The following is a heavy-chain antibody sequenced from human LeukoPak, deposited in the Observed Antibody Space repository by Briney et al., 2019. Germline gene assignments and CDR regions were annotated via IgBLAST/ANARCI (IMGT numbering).Heavy chain of an antibody. D-gene: IGHD2-8*01. CDR3: VRGFSNGPFGF. J-gene: IGHJ4*02. Sequence: PGGSLRLSCAASGFTFDDYGMSWVRQAPGKGLEWVSGIKKNGDTTAYADSVKGRFTISRDNAKKFLFLQMNNVRAEDSALFYCVRGFSNGPFGFWGRGTLVTVSS. CDR1: GFTFDDYG. CDR2: IKKNGDTT. V-gene: IGHV3-20*04.